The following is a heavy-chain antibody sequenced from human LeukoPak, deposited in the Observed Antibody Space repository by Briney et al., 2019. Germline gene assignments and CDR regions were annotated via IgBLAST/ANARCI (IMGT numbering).Heavy chain of an antibody. V-gene: IGHV3-64*01. D-gene: IGHD3-22*01. J-gene: IGHJ6*02. CDR1: GFTFSRYS. Sequence: PGGSLRLSCAASGFTFSRYSMHWVRQAPGKGLEYVSAISSNGGSTYYANSVKGRFTISRDNSKNTLYLQMGSLRAEDMAVYYCAREDYYDSSGYYYYYGMDVWGQGATVTVSS. CDR3: AREDYYDSSGYYYYYGMDV. CDR2: ISSNGGST.